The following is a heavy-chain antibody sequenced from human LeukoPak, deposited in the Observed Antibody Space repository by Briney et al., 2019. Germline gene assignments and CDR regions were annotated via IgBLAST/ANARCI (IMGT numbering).Heavy chain of an antibody. CDR2: INPNSGGT. CDR1: GYTFTGYY. D-gene: IGHD2-2*01. V-gene: IGHV1-2*02. CDR3: AREESVVPAMNYFDY. J-gene: IGHJ4*02. Sequence: ASVKVSCKASGYTFTGYYMHWVRQAPGQGLEWMGWINPNSGGTNYAQKLQGRVTMTTDTSTSTAYMELRSLRSDDTAVYYCAREESVVPAMNYFDYWGQGTLVTVSS.